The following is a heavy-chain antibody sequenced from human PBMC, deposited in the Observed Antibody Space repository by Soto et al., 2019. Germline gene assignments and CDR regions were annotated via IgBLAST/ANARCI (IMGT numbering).Heavy chain of an antibody. D-gene: IGHD6-25*01. J-gene: IGHJ4*02. CDR3: ARGRQGYYCDY. Sequence: EVQLVESGGGLVQPGGSLRLSCAASGFTFSSYSMNWVRQAPGKGLEWVSYISTTSATIYDADSVKGRFTISRDNAKNSLFLQMSSLRDEDTAVYYCARGRQGYYCDYWCQGTLVTVSS. CDR2: ISTTSATI. CDR1: GFTFSSYS. V-gene: IGHV3-48*02.